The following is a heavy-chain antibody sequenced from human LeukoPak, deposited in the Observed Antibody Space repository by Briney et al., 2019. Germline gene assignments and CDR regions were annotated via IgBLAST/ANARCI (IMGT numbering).Heavy chain of an antibody. V-gene: IGHV5-51*01. CDR3: ARGYYYAYDAFDI. D-gene: IGHD3-22*01. J-gene: IGHJ3*02. Sequence: GESLKISCKASGYTFTNYWIGWVRQMPGKGLEWIGTIYPGDSDTRYSPSFQGQVTISADKSISTAYLQWSSLKASDTAMYYCARGYYYAYDAFDIWGQGTMVTVSS. CDR1: GYTFTNYW. CDR2: IYPGDSDT.